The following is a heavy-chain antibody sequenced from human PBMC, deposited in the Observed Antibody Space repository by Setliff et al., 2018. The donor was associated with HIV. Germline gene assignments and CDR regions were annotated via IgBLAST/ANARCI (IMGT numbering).Heavy chain of an antibody. D-gene: IGHD4-17*01. J-gene: IGHJ5*02. CDR2: TYSSGST. CDR1: GGSISSDTYH. CDR3: ARDIWAYGLMGS. Sequence: PSETLSLTCTVSGGSISSDTYHYSWIRQPAGKGLEWIGQTYSSGSTKCNPSLKSRVTISVDTSKNQFSLTLSSVTAADTAVYYCARDIWAYGLMGSWGQGTLVTVSS. V-gene: IGHV4-61*09.